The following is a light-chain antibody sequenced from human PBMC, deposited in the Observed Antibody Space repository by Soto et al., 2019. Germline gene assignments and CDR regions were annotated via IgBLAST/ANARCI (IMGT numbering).Light chain of an antibody. J-gene: IGKJ1*01. CDR3: QQYNSYPWT. V-gene: IGKV1-5*03. CDR1: QSISSW. CDR2: KAS. Sequence: DIQMTQSPSTLSASVGDRVTITCRASQSISSWLAWYQQKPGKAPKLLIYKASSLKSGVPSRFSGSGSGTEFTLTISSLQPDDFETFYCQQYNSYPWTFGQGTKVEIK.